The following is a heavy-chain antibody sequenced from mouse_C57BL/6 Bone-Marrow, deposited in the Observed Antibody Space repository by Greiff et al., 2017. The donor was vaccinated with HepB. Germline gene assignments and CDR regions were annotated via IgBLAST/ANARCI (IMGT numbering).Heavy chain of an antibody. Sequence: EVQGVESGGGLVQPGESLKLSCESNEYEFPSHDMSWVRKTPEKRLELVAAINSDGGSTYYPDTMERRFIISRDNTKKTLYLQMSSLRSEDTALYYCARHSPYYYGSSYAMDYWGQGTSVTVSS. CDR2: INSDGGST. J-gene: IGHJ4*01. CDR1: EYEFPSHD. CDR3: ARHSPYYYGSSYAMDY. V-gene: IGHV5-2*01. D-gene: IGHD1-1*01.